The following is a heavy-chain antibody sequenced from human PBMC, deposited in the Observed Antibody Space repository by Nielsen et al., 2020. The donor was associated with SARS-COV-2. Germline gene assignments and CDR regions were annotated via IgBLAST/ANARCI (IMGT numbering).Heavy chain of an antibody. Sequence: ASVKVSCKASGYTFTSYAMHWVRQAPGQRLEWMGWINAGNGNTKYSQKFQGRVTITRDTSASTAYMELSSLRSEDTAVYYCASLSYGSGSMAFDIWAKGQWSPSPQ. CDR3: ASLSYGSGSMAFDI. CDR2: INAGNGNT. D-gene: IGHD3-10*01. J-gene: IGHJ3*02. CDR1: GYTFTSYA. V-gene: IGHV1-3*01.